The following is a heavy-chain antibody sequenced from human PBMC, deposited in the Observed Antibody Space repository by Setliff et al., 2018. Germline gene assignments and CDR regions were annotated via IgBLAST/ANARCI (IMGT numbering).Heavy chain of an antibody. CDR2: IYPGDSDT. V-gene: IGHV5-51*01. J-gene: IGHJ3*02. Sequence: PGESLKISCKGSGYRFTNYWIGWVRQMPGKGLEWMGIIYPGDSDTKYSPSFRGQVTFSADRSISTVYLQWASLQASDTATYYCARVGPLTDDAFDIWGQGTMVTVSS. CDR1: GYRFTNYW. CDR3: ARVGPLTDDAFDI. D-gene: IGHD1-26*01.